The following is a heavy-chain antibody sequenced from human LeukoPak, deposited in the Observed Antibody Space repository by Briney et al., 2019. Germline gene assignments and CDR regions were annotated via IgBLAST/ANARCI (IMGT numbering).Heavy chain of an antibody. J-gene: IGHJ2*01. CDR2: IGTAGDT. Sequence: PGGSLRLSCAPSGYTFSSYDMHCARHTTGKGLEWVSAIGTAGDTKHPSSVKGRFTISRANAKNPWHLQMNRASVGATAVYYCARVQGLDFRWYFDLWGRGTLVTVSS. CDR1: GYTFSSYD. CDR3: ARVQGLDFRWYFDL. V-gene: IGHV3-13*01.